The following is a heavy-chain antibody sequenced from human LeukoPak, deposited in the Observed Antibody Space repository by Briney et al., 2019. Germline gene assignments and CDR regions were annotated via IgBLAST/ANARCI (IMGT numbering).Heavy chain of an antibody. V-gene: IGHV4-59*01. CDR2: FNYSGST. D-gene: IGHD3-22*01. J-gene: IGHJ4*02. CDR3: ARDTRSYDSSGYYFFDF. Sequence: PSETLSLTCTVSGASIRSYYWNWLRQPPGKGLEWIGYFNYSGSTNPNPSLKSRATISMDTSKHHFSLKLSSVTAADTAVYFCARDTRSYDSSGYYFFDFWGQGTLVTVSS. CDR1: GASIRSYY.